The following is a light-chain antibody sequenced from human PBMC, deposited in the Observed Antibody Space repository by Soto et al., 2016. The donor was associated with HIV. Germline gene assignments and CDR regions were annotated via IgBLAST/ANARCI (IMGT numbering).Light chain of an antibody. CDR2: AAS. J-gene: IGKJ1*01. V-gene: IGKV1-9*01. CDR3: QQVNSYPPWT. Sequence: DIQMTQSPSSLSASVGDRVTITCRASQGISSYLAWYQQTPGKAPKLLIYAASTLQSGVPSRFSGSGSGTEFTLTISSLQPEDFVTYYCQQVNSYPPWTFGQGTKVKSN. CDR1: QGISSY.